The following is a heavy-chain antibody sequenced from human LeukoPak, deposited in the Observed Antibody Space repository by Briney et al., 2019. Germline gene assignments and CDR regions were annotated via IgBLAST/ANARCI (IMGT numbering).Heavy chain of an antibody. CDR3: ARRHTVTTLFDY. Sequence: SETLSLTCTVSGGSISSSSYYWGWIRQPPGKGLEWIGSIYYSGSTYYNPSLKSRVTISVDTSKNQFSLKLSSVTAADTAVYYCARRHTVTTLFDYWGQGTLVTVSS. CDR1: GGSISSSSYY. CDR2: IYYSGST. D-gene: IGHD4-17*01. V-gene: IGHV4-39*01. J-gene: IGHJ4*02.